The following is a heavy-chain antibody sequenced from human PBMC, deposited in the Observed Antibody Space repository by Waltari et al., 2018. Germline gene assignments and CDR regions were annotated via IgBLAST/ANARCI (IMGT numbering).Heavy chain of an antibody. CDR1: GGTFSSYA. V-gene: IGHV1-69*10. D-gene: IGHD5-12*01. CDR2: TIPILGIS. CDR3: AREGGYDYDGNTVYYFDY. J-gene: IGHJ4*02. Sequence: QVQLVQSGAEVKKPGSSVKVSCKASGGTFSSYAISWVRQAPGQGLEWMGGTIPILGISNYAQKFQGRVTITADKSTNTAYMELSSLRSEDTAVYYCAREGGYDYDGNTVYYFDYWGQGTLVTVSS.